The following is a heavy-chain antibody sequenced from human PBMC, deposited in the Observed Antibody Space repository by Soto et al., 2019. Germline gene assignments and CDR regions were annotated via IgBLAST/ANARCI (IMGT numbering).Heavy chain of an antibody. J-gene: IGHJ4*02. CDR1: GFTFSSYT. D-gene: IGHD3-22*01. CDR2: ISSSSSYI. V-gene: IGHV3-21*01. Sequence: GGSLRLSCAASGFTFSSYTMNWVRQAPGKGLEWVSSISSSSSYIYYADSVKGRFTISRDNAKNSLYLQMNSLRAEDTAVYYCARAKDGYDSSGSSLDYWGQGTLVTVSS. CDR3: ARAKDGYDSSGSSLDY.